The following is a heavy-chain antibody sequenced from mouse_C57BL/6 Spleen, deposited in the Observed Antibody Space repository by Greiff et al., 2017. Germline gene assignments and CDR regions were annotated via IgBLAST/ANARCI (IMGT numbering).Heavy chain of an antibody. J-gene: IGHJ4*01. CDR3: ARDEGVTTRAMDY. V-gene: IGHV14-2*01. D-gene: IGHD2-2*01. Sequence: EVQLQQSGAELVKPGASVTLSCTASGFNIKDYYMHWVKQRTEQGLEWIGRIDPEDGDTKYAPKFQGKAIITADTSSNTAYLQLSSLTAEDTAVYYCARDEGVTTRAMDYWGQGTSVTVSS. CDR1: GFNIKDYY. CDR2: IDPEDGDT.